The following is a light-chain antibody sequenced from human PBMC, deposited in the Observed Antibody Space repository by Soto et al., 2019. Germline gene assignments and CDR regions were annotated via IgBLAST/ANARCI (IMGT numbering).Light chain of an antibody. V-gene: IGKV1-27*01. CDR1: QSISTY. CDR3: QKYDSALGT. CDR2: AAS. Sequence: DIQLTQSPSSLSASVGDRISITFRSSQSISTYLNWYQQKPGEAPTLLVYAASTLQSGVPSRFSGSGSGTDFTLTISSLQPEDVATYYCQKYDSALGTFGQGTKVDIK. J-gene: IGKJ1*01.